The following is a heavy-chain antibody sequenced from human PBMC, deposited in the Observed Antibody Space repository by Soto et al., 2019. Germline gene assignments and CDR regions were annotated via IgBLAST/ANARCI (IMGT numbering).Heavy chain of an antibody. Sequence: QVQLQQWGAGLLKPAETLSLTCAVYGGSFSGYYWSWIRQPPGKGLEWIGEINHSGSTNYNPCLKSRVTTSVDTSKNQFSLKLSSVTAADTALYYCARVSYDYIWGSYRREYFQHWGQGTLVTVSS. CDR3: ARVSYDYIWGSYRREYFQH. D-gene: IGHD3-16*02. CDR1: GGSFSGYY. V-gene: IGHV4-34*01. CDR2: INHSGST. J-gene: IGHJ1*01.